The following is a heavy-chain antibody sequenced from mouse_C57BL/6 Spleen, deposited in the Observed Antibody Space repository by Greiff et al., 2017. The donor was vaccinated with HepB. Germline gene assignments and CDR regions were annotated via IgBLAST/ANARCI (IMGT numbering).Heavy chain of an antibody. CDR2: INPNDGTT. CDR1: GYSFTDYN. J-gene: IGHJ4*01. Sequence: EVQLQQSGPELVKPGASVKISCKASGYSFTDYNMNWVKQSNGKSLEWIGVINPNDGTTSYNQKFKGKATLTVDQSSSTAYMQLNSLTSEDSAVYYCASSRGYDYEKYAMDYWGQRTSVTVSA. D-gene: IGHD2-4*01. CDR3: ASSRGYDYEKYAMDY. V-gene: IGHV1-39*01.